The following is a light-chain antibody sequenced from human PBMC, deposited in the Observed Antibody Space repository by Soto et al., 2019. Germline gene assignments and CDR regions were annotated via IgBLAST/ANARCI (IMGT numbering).Light chain of an antibody. V-gene: IGKV3-11*01. CDR3: QQRSNWPLALT. CDR2: DAS. J-gene: IGKJ4*01. Sequence: EIVLTQSPATLSLSPGERATLSCRASQSVSSYLAWYQQKPGQAHRLLIYDASNSATGIPARFSGSGSGTDFTLTISSLEPEDFAVYYCQQRSNWPLALTFGGGTKVEIK. CDR1: QSVSSY.